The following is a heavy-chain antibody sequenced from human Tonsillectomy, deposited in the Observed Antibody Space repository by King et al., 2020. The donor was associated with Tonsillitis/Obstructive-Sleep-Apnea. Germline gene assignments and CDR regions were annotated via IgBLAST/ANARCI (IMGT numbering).Heavy chain of an antibody. CDR2: IFSNDEK. CDR3: ARGNYVSSRDYYYYYGMDV. D-gene: IGHD3-22*01. V-gene: IGHV2-26*01. CDR1: GFSLSNARMG. J-gene: IGHJ6*02. Sequence: VTLQESGPVLVKPPETLTLTCTVSGFSLSNARMGVSWIRQPPGKALEWLAHIFSNDEKSYSTSLKSRLTISKDTSKSQVVLTMTNMDPADTATYYCARGNYVSSRDYYYYYGMDVWGQGTTVT.